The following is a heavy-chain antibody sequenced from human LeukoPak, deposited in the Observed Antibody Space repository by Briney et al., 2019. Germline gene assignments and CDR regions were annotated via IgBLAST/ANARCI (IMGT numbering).Heavy chain of an antibody. CDR2: INSDGSST. V-gene: IGHV3-74*01. Sequence: GSLRLSCAASGFSLRTYWMHWVRQVPGKGLEWLSRINSDGSSTTYADSVKGRFTISRDNAKNTLYLQLNSLRAEDTAVYYCARSTRDSRGYYNTLDYWGQGTLVTVSS. CDR3: ARSTRDSRGYYNTLDY. CDR1: GFSLRTYW. D-gene: IGHD3-22*01. J-gene: IGHJ4*02.